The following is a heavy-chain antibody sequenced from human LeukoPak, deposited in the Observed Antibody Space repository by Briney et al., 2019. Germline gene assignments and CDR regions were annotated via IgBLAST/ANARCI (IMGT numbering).Heavy chain of an antibody. CDR3: ASVHPDAWELLAY. CDR2: IFHTGNT. Sequence: SETLSLTCAVSGGSINTNAWWSWVRQPPGKGLEWIGDIFHTGNTNYNPSLRGRVIISVDYSNNQFSLQLTSVTAADMAVYYCASVHPDAWELLAYWGQGALVTVSS. D-gene: IGHD1-26*01. V-gene: IGHV4-4*02. CDR1: GGSINTNAW. J-gene: IGHJ4*02.